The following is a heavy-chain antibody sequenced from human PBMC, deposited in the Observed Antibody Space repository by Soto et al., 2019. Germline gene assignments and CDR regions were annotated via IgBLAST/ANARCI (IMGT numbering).Heavy chain of an antibody. CDR3: ARDTHYYDSSGYYYAWFDP. Sequence: ASVKVSCKASGGTFSSYAISWMRQAPRQGLEWMGGIIPIFGTANYAQKFQGRVTITADESTSTAYMELSSLRSEDTAVYYCARDTHYYDSSGYYYAWFDPWG. CDR2: IIPIFGTA. J-gene: IGHJ5*02. D-gene: IGHD3-22*01. V-gene: IGHV1-69*13. CDR1: GGTFSSYA.